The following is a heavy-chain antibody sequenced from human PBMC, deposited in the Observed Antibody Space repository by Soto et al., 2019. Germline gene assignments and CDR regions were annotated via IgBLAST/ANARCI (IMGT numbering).Heavy chain of an antibody. V-gene: IGHV1-69*13. CDR1: GGTFSSYA. Sequence: ASVKVSCKASGGTFSSYAISWVRQAPGQGLEWMGGIIPIFGTANYAQKFQGRVTITADESTSTAYMELSSLRSEDTAVYYCAFRIAARPRSFDYWGQGTLVTVSS. J-gene: IGHJ4*02. CDR3: AFRIAARPRSFDY. D-gene: IGHD6-6*01. CDR2: IIPIFGTA.